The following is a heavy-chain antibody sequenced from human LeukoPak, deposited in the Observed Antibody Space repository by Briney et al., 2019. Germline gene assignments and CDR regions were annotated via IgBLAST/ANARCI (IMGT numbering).Heavy chain of an antibody. V-gene: IGHV3-23*01. CDR3: AKSSGYYALYYFDY. Sequence: QTGGSLRLSCAASGFTFSNYGMSWVRQAPGKGLEWVSALSGSGGSTYYADAVKGRSTISRDNSKTTLYLQMNSLRAEDTAVYYCAKSSGYYALYYFDYWGQGTLVTVSS. CDR2: LSGSGGST. J-gene: IGHJ4*02. CDR1: GFTFSNYG. D-gene: IGHD3-22*01.